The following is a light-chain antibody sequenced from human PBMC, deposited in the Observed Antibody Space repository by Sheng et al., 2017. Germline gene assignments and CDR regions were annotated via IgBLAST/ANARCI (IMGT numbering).Light chain of an antibody. CDR2: GAS. CDR1: QSVSSN. Sequence: EIVVTQSPATLSVSPGERATLSCRASQSVSSNLAWYQQKPGQAPRLLIYGASTRATGIPARFSGSGSGTEFTLTINSLQSEDFAVYYCQQYNNWPYTFGQGTKLEIK. CDR3: QQYNNWPYT. J-gene: IGKJ2*01. V-gene: IGKV3-15*01.